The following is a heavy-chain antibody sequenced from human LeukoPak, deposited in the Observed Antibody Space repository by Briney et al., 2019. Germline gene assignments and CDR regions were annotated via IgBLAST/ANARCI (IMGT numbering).Heavy chain of an antibody. CDR1: GGSFSVYY. D-gene: IGHD2-21*01. CDR2: INLSGST. Sequence: PSETLSLTCAVYGGSFSVYYWSWIRQPPGRGLEWIGEINLSGSTNYNPSLKSRVTISVDTSKVCVTLKLSSVTAADVSVCYCARGGPIPHLHLWGQGTLVTVCS. V-gene: IGHV4-34*01. CDR3: ARGGPIPHLHL. J-gene: IGHJ5*02.